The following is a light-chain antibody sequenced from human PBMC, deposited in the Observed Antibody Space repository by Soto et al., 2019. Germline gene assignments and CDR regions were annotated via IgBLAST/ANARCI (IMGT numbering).Light chain of an antibody. CDR3: QQYGTSPLT. Sequence: EIVLTQSPGTLSLSPGERATLSCRASQSVSSIYLAWYQQKPGQAPRLLIYGASSRPTGVPDRFSGSGSGTDFTLTISRLEPEDFAVYYCQQYGTSPLTFGQGTRLEIK. V-gene: IGKV3-20*01. CDR1: QSVSSIY. J-gene: IGKJ5*01. CDR2: GAS.